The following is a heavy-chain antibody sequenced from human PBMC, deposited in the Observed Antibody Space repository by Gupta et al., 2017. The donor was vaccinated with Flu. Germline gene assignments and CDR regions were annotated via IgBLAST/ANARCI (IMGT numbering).Heavy chain of an antibody. CDR3: ARYELGK. Sequence: QVQLQPWCAGLSKPSATLSLTCAVYGGPFRGYYWAWIRQPPGKGLEWIGESNHIGSTNYNPSLKSRVTILVDTPKNQFSLNLRSVTAADTAVYYCARYELGKWGQGTLVTVSS. D-gene: IGHD6-6*01. J-gene: IGHJ4*02. CDR1: GGPFRGYY. V-gene: IGHV4-34*01. CDR2: SNHIGST.